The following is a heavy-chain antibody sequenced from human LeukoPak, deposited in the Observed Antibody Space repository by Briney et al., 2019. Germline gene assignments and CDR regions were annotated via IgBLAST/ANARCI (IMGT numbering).Heavy chain of an antibody. D-gene: IGHD3-22*01. CDR1: GFTFSSYW. J-gene: IGHJ3*02. CDR2: IKQDGSEK. V-gene: IGHV3-7*01. Sequence: GGSLRLSCAASGFTFSSYWMSWVRQAPGKGLEWVANIKQDGSEKYYVDSVKGRFTISRDNAKNSLYLQMNSLRAEDMAVYYCARVLRYDNSGHDSFDIWGQGTMVIVSS. CDR3: ARVLRYDNSGHDSFDI.